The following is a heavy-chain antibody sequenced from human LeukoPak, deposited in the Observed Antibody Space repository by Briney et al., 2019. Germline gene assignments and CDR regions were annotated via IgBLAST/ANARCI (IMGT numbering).Heavy chain of an antibody. Sequence: SETLSLTCAVYGGSFSGYYWSWIRQPPGKGLEWMGEINHSGSTNYNPSLKSRVTISVDTSKNQFSLKLSSVTAADTAVYYCARGSYYGSGSYVPWFDPWGQGTLVTVSS. D-gene: IGHD3-10*01. J-gene: IGHJ5*02. CDR2: INHSGST. CDR1: GGSFSGYY. V-gene: IGHV4-34*01. CDR3: ARGSYYGSGSYVPWFDP.